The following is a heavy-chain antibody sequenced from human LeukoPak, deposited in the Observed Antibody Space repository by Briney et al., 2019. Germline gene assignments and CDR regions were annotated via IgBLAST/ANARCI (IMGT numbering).Heavy chain of an antibody. D-gene: IGHD5-24*01. J-gene: IGHJ4*02. CDR2: FDPEDGET. CDR1: GYTLTELF. Sequence: ASVKVSCKVSGYTLTELFMHWVRQAPGKGLEWMGGFDPEDGETIYAQKFQGRVTMTEDTSTDTAYMELRSLRSDDTAVYYCGRVDMATNKDYWGQGTLVTVSS. V-gene: IGHV1-24*01. CDR3: GRVDMATNKDY.